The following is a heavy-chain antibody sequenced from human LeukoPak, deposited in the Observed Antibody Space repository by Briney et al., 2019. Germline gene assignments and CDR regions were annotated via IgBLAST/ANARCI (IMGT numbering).Heavy chain of an antibody. V-gene: IGHV3-33*01. J-gene: IGHJ4*02. CDR1: GFTFSSYG. Sequence: PGGSLRLSCAASGFTFSSYGMHWVRQAPGKGLEWVAVIWYDGSNKYYADSVKGRFTISRDNSKNTLYLQMNSLRAEDTAVYYCARDQRDSSGYYWPDYWGQGTLVTVSS. D-gene: IGHD3-22*01. CDR3: ARDQRDSSGYYWPDY. CDR2: IWYDGSNK.